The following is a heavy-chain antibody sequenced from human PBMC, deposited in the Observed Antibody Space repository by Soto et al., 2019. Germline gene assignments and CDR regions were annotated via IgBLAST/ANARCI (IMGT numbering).Heavy chain of an antibody. Sequence: PGESLKISCKGSGYSFTSYWIGWVRQMPGKGLEWMGIIYPGDSDTRYSPSFQGQVTISADKSISTAYLQWSSLKASDTAMYYCARQDSSSSWNYYYYGMDVWGQGPTVTVSS. CDR1: GYSFTSYW. J-gene: IGHJ6*02. CDR2: IYPGDSDT. CDR3: ARQDSSSSWNYYYYGMDV. V-gene: IGHV5-51*01. D-gene: IGHD6-6*01.